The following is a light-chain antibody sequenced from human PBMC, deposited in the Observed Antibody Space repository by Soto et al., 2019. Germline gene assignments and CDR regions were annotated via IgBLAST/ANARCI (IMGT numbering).Light chain of an antibody. Sequence: DIQMTQSPSTLSGSVGDRVTTTCRASQTISSWLAWYQQKPGKAPKLLIYKASTLKSGVPSRFSGSGSGTEFTLTISSLQPDDFATYYCQHYKSYSEAFGQGTKVDIK. J-gene: IGKJ1*01. CDR2: KAS. V-gene: IGKV1-5*03. CDR3: QHYKSYSEA. CDR1: QTISSW.